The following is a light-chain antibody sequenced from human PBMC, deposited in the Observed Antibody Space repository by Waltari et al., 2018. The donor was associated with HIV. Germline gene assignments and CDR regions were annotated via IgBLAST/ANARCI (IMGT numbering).Light chain of an antibody. V-gene: IGKV1-27*01. CDR2: GAR. CDR3: QTYNGPPFA. J-gene: IGKJ4*01. Sequence: DIQMTPSPSSLSASVGDRVTITCRASKGVRQYVARYHQRPGGPPKVVSYGARILQAGVEPRFSASGAWTDVSLTISSLRAEDLGIYYCQTYNGPPFAFGGGTKV. CDR1: KGVRQY.